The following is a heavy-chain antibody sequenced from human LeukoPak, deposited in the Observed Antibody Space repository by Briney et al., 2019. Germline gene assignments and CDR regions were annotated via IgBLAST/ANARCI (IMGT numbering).Heavy chain of an antibody. J-gene: IGHJ4*02. Sequence: GGSLRLSCAASGFTFSSYWMSWVRQAPGKGLEWVANIKQDGSEKYYVDSVKGRFTISRDNARNSLYPQMNSLRAEDTAVYYCARDRSPYGSGSYHDYWGQGTLVTVSS. CDR1: GFTFSSYW. CDR3: ARDRSPYGSGSYHDY. V-gene: IGHV3-7*01. D-gene: IGHD3-10*01. CDR2: IKQDGSEK.